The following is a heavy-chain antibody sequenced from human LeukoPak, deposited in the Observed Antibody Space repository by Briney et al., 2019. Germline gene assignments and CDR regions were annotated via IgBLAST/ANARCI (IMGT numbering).Heavy chain of an antibody. CDR3: AKDIRKYSGGDCSTCFDY. CDR2: ISWNSGSI. CDR1: GFTFDDYA. Sequence: PGRSLRLSCAASGFTFDDYAMHWVRQAPGKGLEWVSGISWNSGSIGYADPVKGRFTISRDNAKNSLYLQMNSLRAEDTALYYCAKDIRKYSGGDCSTCFDYWGQGTLVTVSS. D-gene: IGHD2-21*02. J-gene: IGHJ4*02. V-gene: IGHV3-9*01.